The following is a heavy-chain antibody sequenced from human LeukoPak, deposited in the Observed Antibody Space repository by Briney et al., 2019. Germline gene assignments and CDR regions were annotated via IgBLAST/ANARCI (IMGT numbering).Heavy chain of an antibody. V-gene: IGHV1-18*01. D-gene: IGHD6-13*01. CDR2: ISAYNGNT. CDR1: GYTFISYG. CDR3: ARVWSSSWYSLYYYMDV. J-gene: IGHJ6*03. Sequence: ASVKASCKASGYTFISYGISWVRQAPGQGLEWMGWISAYNGNTNYAQKLQGRVTMTTDTSTSTAYMELRSLRSDDTAVYYCARVWSSSWYSLYYYMDVWGKGTTVTVSS.